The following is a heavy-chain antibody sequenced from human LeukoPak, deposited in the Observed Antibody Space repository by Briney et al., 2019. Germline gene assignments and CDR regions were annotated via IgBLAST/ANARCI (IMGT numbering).Heavy chain of an antibody. CDR2: IYYSGST. CDR3: ARDRGQYCSGGSCYTGLPSWFDP. Sequence: PSETLSLTCTVSGGSISSGDYYWSWIRQPPGKGLEWIGYIYYSGSTYYNPSLKSRVTISVDTSKNQFSLKLSSVTAADTAVYYCARDRGQYCSGGSCYTGLPSWFDPWGQGTLVTVSS. D-gene: IGHD2-15*01. V-gene: IGHV4-30-4*01. CDR1: GGSISSGDYY. J-gene: IGHJ5*02.